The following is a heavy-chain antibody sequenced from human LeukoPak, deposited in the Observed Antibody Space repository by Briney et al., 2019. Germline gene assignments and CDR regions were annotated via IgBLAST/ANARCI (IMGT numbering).Heavy chain of an antibody. CDR3: ATYSSLNRREFQY. Sequence: AGGSLRLSCVASGFTFSNYWMGWVRQAPGKGLQWVANIKTDGSEKYYVDSVKGRFTISRDNAKNSLYLQMNSLRAEDTAVYYCATYSSLNRREFQYWGQGTLLTVSS. CDR2: IKTDGSEK. D-gene: IGHD3-22*01. V-gene: IGHV3-7*01. J-gene: IGHJ1*01. CDR1: GFTFSNYW.